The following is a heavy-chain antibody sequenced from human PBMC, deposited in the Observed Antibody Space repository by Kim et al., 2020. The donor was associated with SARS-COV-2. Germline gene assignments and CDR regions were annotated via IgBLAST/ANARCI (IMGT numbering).Heavy chain of an antibody. CDR3: ARRISWYGAWYFDL. D-gene: IGHD6-13*01. Sequence: NPSLKSRVTISVDTSKNQFSLKLYSVTAADTAVYYCARRISWYGAWYFDLWGRGTLVTVSS. V-gene: IGHV4-39*01. J-gene: IGHJ2*01.